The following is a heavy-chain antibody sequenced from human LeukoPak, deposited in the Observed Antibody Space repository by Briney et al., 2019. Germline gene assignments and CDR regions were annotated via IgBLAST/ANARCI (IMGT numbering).Heavy chain of an antibody. CDR3: AREKGPQLPIAY. Sequence: GASVKVSCKASGYTFTCYYMHWVRQAPGQGLEWMGWINPNSGGTNYAQKFQGRVTMTRDTSISTDYMELSRLRSDDTAVYYCAREKGPQLPIAYWGQGTLVTVSS. J-gene: IGHJ4*02. CDR1: GYTFTCYY. V-gene: IGHV1-2*02. D-gene: IGHD2-2*01. CDR2: INPNSGGT.